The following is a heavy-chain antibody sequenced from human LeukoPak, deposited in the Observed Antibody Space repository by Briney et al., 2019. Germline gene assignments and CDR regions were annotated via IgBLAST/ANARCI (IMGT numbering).Heavy chain of an antibody. CDR1: GFTFSTFW. CDR3: ARGGTFVSDY. D-gene: IGHD1-1*01. V-gene: IGHV3-7*01. Sequence: PGGSLRLSCAASGFTFSTFWMSWVRQAPGKGLEWVANIKEDGSEKYYVDSMEGRFTASRDNAKNSLYLQMDSLRAEDTAVYYCARGGTFVSDYWGQGTLVTVSS. CDR2: IKEDGSEK. J-gene: IGHJ4*02.